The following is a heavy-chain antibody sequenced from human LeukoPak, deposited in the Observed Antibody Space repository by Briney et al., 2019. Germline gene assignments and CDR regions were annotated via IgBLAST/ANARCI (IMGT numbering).Heavy chain of an antibody. CDR3: ARGNYYGQDY. CDR1: GFNVSGNY. V-gene: IGHV3-53*01. J-gene: IGHJ4*02. D-gene: IGHD3-10*01. Sequence: PGGSLRLSCAASGFNVSGNYMNWVRQAPGKGLEWVSLIYDSGRTYYADSVKGRFTISRDNAKNTLYLQMNSLRAEDTAVYYCARGNYYGQDYWGQGTLVTVSS. CDR2: IYDSGRT.